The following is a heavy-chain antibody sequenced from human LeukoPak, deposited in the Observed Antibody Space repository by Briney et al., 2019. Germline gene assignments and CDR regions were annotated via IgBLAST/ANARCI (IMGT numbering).Heavy chain of an antibody. J-gene: IGHJ4*02. CDR3: ANSGQHYGSGSYLSGSDY. CDR1: GFTFSSYG. V-gene: IGHV3-30*18. Sequence: PGGSLRLSCAASGFTFSSYGMHWVRQAPGKGLEWVAVISYDGSNKYYADSVKGRFTISRDNSKNTLYLQMNSLRAEDTAVYYCANSGQHYGSGSYLSGSDYWGQGTLVTVSS. D-gene: IGHD3-10*01. CDR2: ISYDGSNK.